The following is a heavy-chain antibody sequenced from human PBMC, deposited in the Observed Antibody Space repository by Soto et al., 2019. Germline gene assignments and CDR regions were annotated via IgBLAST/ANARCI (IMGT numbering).Heavy chain of an antibody. CDR2: IYYSGST. V-gene: IGHV4-59*01. CDR1: GGSISSYY. D-gene: IGHD3-16*01. CDR3: AREGGKDGYYYYGMDV. J-gene: IGHJ6*02. Sequence: SETLSLTCTVYGGSISSYYSSWIRQPPGKGLEWIGYIYYSGSTTYNPSLKSRVTISVDTAKNQFSLKLSSVTAADTAVYYCAREGGKDGYYYYGMDVWGQGTTVTVSS.